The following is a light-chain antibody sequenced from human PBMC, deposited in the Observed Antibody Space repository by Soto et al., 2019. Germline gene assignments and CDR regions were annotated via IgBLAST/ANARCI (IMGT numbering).Light chain of an antibody. Sequence: EIVLTQSPGTLSLSPGERATLSCRASQSVRSSYLAWYQQKPGQAPRLLIYDASNRATGIPARFSGSGSGTDFTLTISSLEPEDFAVYYCQQRSNWITFGQGTRLEI. CDR3: QQRSNWIT. CDR1: QSVRSSY. J-gene: IGKJ5*01. V-gene: IGKV3D-20*02. CDR2: DAS.